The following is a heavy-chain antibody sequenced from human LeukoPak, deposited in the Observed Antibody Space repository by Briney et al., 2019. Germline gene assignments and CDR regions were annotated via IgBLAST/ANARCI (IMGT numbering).Heavy chain of an antibody. CDR2: INPNSGRT. Sequence: ASVKVSCKASGYTFTGYYMHWVRQAPGQGLEWMGWINPNSGRTNYAQKFQGRVTMTGDTSISTAYMELSGLTSDDTAVYYCARDEVLVWFGDLDYWGQGTLVTVSS. CDR1: GYTFTGYY. J-gene: IGHJ4*02. D-gene: IGHD3-10*01. V-gene: IGHV1-2*02. CDR3: ARDEVLVWFGDLDY.